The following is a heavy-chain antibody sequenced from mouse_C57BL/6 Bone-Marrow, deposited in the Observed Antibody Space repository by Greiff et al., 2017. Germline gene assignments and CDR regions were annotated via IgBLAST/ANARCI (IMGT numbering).Heavy chain of an antibody. CDR1: GFTFSDYG. CDR3: ANYYAMDY. Sequence: DVHLVESGGGLVKPGGSLKLSCAASGFTFSDYGMHWVRQAPEKGLEWVAYISSGSSTISYADTVKGRFTISRDNAKNTLFLQMTSLRSEDTAMYYCANYYAMDYWGQGTSVTVSS. CDR2: ISSGSSTI. V-gene: IGHV5-17*01. J-gene: IGHJ4*01.